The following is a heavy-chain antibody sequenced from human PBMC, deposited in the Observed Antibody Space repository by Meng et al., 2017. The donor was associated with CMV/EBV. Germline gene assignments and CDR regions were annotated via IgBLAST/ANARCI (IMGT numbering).Heavy chain of an antibody. Sequence: SGPTLVKPTQTLTLTCTFSGFSLSTSGVGVGWIRQPPGKALEWLALLYWNDDKRYSPSLKSRLTITKDTSKNQVVLTMTNMDPVDTATYYCAHRRQHLQGRGFDYWGQGTLVTVSS. CDR1: GFSLSTSGVG. J-gene: IGHJ4*02. CDR2: LYWNDDK. D-gene: IGHD3-10*01. V-gene: IGHV2-5*01. CDR3: AHRRQHLQGRGFDY.